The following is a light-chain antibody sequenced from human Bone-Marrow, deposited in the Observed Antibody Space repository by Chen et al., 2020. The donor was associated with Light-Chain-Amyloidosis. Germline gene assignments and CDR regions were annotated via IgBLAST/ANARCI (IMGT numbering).Light chain of an antibody. CDR2: RTN. Sequence: QSVLTQPPSASGTPGQRVTISCSGASSNIGINYVYWYQHFPGAAPNLLIHRTNQRPSGAPARFAASKSGPSAILALSGVRTEDKAGYYCAAGDGDRGGYVFRPGTTVIVL. CDR1: SSNIGINY. CDR3: AAGDGDRGGYV. J-gene: IGLJ1*01. V-gene: IGLV1-47*01.